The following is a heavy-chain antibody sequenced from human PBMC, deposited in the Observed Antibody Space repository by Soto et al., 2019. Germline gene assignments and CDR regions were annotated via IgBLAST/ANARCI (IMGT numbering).Heavy chain of an antibody. CDR2: ISGRDGNT. D-gene: IGHD3-10*01. Sequence: GVSLRLSCAASGFPFSTYAMTWVRQPPGKGLEWVSAISGRDGNTFYADPVRGRFTISRDNSKNTLYLQMDSLRAEETAIYYCTTANWYLENYIYDFNYWRQGSLVIVS. CDR3: TTANWYLENYIYDFNY. J-gene: IGHJ4*02. V-gene: IGHV3-23*01. CDR1: GFPFSTYA.